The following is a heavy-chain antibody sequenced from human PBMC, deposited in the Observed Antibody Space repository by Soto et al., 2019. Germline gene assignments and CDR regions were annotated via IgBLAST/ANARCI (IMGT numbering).Heavy chain of an antibody. CDR2: ISAYNGNT. CDR1: GYTFTSYG. D-gene: IGHD5-12*01. Sequence: GTSVKVSCKTSGYTFTSYGISWVRQALGQGLEWMGWISAYNGNTDYAQKLQGRLTMTTDTSTSTAYMELRSLRSDDTAVYYCARALGYSGYAGMDVWGQGTTVTVSS. J-gene: IGHJ6*02. V-gene: IGHV1-18*01. CDR3: ARALGYSGYAGMDV.